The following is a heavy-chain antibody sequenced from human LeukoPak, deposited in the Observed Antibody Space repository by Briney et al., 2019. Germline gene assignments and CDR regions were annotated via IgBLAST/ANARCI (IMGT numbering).Heavy chain of an antibody. CDR1: GYTFTGYY. D-gene: IGHD2-2*01. CDR3: ARVGSSSAAIEGVWFDP. J-gene: IGHJ5*02. CDR2: INPNSGGT. V-gene: IGHV1-2*02. Sequence: ASVKVSCKASGYTFTGYYMHWVRQAPGQGLEWMGWINPNSGGTNSAQKFQGRVTMTRDTSISTAYMELTRLRSDDTAVYYCARVGSSSAAIEGVWFDPWGQGTLVTVSS.